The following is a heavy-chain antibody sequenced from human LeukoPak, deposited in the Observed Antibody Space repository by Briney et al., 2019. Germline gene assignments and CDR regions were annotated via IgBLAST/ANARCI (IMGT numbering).Heavy chain of an antibody. J-gene: IGHJ4*02. CDR2: IYNTGST. CDR1: GNPIRSFY. V-gene: IGHV4-59*08. D-gene: IGHD3-10*01. Sequence: PSETLSLTCTVSGNPIRSFYWSWIRQPPGKGLEWIGYIYNTGSTEYNPSLKSRVTISVDTSKKQFSLRLSAVTAADTAVYYCARSYHYGSGSYSYYFDYWGQGTLVTVSS. CDR3: ARSYHYGSGSYSYYFDY.